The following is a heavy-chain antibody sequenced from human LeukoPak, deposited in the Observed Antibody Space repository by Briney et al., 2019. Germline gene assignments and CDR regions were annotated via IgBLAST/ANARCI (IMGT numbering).Heavy chain of an antibody. CDR1: RGTFSSYA. J-gene: IGHJ3*02. D-gene: IGHD3-22*01. CDR2: IIPIFGIA. CDR3: ERKYYDSSGYADAFDI. V-gene: IGHV1-69*04. Sequence: SVKVSCKASRGTFSSYAISWVRQAPGQGLEWMGRIIPIFGIANYAQKFQGRVTITADKSTSTAYMELSSLRSEDTAVYYCERKYYDSSGYADAFDIWGQGTMVTVSS.